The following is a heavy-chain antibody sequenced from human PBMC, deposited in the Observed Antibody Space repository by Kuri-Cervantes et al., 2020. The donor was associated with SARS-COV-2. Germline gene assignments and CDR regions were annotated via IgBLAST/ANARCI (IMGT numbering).Heavy chain of an antibody. CDR3: AGLYSSSWSYDY. CDR2: IRYDGSNK. D-gene: IGHD6-13*01. CDR1: GFTFSSYG. V-gene: IGHV3-30*02. J-gene: IGHJ4*02. Sequence: GESLKISCAASGFTFSSYGMHWVRQAPGKGLEWVAFIRYDGSNKYYADSVKGRFTISRDNSKNTLYLQMNSLGAEDTAVYYCAGLYSSSWSYDYWGQGTLVTVSS.